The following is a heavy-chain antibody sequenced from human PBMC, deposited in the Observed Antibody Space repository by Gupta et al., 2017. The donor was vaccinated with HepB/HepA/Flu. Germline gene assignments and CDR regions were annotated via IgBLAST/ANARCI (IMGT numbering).Heavy chain of an antibody. D-gene: IGHD1-14*01. Sequence: GQPGGSLRLSCAASGFVFSSYAMTWVRQAPGKGLEWLSVIGTGGGDTYYAESMKGRVSISRDNSKNTLYLQLNSLRAEDTAVYYCAKAFWVDGPDDDGGQGALVTVSS. CDR2: IGTGGGDT. J-gene: IGHJ4*02. CDR3: AKAFWVDGPDDD. CDR1: GFVFSSYA. V-gene: IGHV3-23*01.